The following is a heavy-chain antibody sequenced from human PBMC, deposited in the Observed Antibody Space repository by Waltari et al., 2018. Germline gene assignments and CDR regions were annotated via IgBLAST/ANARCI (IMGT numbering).Heavy chain of an antibody. D-gene: IGHD3-10*01. V-gene: IGHV4-31*03. CDR2: IYYSGST. Sequence: QVQLQESGPGLVKPSQTLSLTCTVSGGSISSGGYYWSWIRQHPGKGLEWIGYIYYSGSTYYNPSLKSRVTISVDTSKNQFSLKLSSVTAADTAVFYCARELLRGVTSGAFDIWGQGTMVTVSS. J-gene: IGHJ3*02. CDR3: ARELLRGVTSGAFDI. CDR1: GGSISSGGYY.